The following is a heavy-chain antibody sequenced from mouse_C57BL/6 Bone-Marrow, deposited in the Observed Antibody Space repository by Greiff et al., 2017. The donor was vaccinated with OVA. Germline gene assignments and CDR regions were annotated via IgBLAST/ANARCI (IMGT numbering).Heavy chain of an antibody. J-gene: IGHJ3*01. CDR1: GFSLTSYG. D-gene: IGHD1-1*01. CDR3: AILHYYGSSGFAY. V-gene: IGHV2-6*01. Sequence: VQLQQSGPGLVAPSQSLSITCTVSGFSLTSYGVDWVRQSPGKGLELLGVIWGVGSTNYNSALKSRLSISKDNSKSQVFLKMNSLQTDDTAMYYCAILHYYGSSGFAYWGQGTLVTVSA. CDR2: IWGVGST.